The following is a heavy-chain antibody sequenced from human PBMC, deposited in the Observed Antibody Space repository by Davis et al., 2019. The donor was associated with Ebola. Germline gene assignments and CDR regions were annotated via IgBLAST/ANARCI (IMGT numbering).Heavy chain of an antibody. V-gene: IGHV3-74*01. Sequence: FTFSRDNAKNTVYLQMNSLRAEDTAVYYCSTISLIMVGGYDVWGRGTVVTVSS. D-gene: IGHD2-8*01. CDR3: STISLIMVGGYDV. J-gene: IGHJ3*01.